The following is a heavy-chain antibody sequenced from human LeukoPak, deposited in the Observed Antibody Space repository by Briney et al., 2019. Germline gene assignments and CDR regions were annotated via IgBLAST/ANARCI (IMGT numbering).Heavy chain of an antibody. V-gene: IGHV1-8*03. CDR3: ARGYYYDSSGYYPSGWFDP. D-gene: IGHD3-22*01. CDR1: GYTFTSYD. J-gene: IGHJ5*02. Sequence: ASVKVSCKASGYTFTSYDINWVRQATGQGLEWMGWMNPNSGNTGYAQKFQGRVTITRDTSISTAYMELSSLRYEDTAVYYCARGYYYDSSGYYPSGWFDPWGQGTLVTVSS. CDR2: MNPNSGNT.